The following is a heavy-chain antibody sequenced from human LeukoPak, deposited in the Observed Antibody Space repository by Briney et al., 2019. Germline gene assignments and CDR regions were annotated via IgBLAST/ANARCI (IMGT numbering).Heavy chain of an antibody. V-gene: IGHV4-34*01. D-gene: IGHD2-2*01. CDR3: ARARGRYCSSTSCYAGVGNWFDL. J-gene: IGHJ5*02. Sequence: SETLSLTCAVYGGSFSGYYWSWIRQPPGKGLEWIGEINHSGSTNYNPSLKSRVTISVDTSKNQFSLKLSSVTAADTAVYYCARARGRYCSSTSCYAGVGNWFDLWGQGTLVTVSS. CDR2: INHSGST. CDR1: GGSFSGYY.